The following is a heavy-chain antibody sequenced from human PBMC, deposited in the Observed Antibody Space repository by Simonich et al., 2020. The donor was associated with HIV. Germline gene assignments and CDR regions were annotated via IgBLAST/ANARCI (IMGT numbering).Heavy chain of an antibody. V-gene: IGHV1-2*02. CDR1: GYTFTAYF. CDR2: INPNNRAT. J-gene: IGHJ4*02. D-gene: IGHD6-19*01. Sequence: QVQLLQSGAEVQQPGASVQVSCKTSGYTFTAYFIHLVRQAPGQGGEWVGGINPNNRATNYTQGLQGRVSMTKDTSINTAYMELSRLTSDDTAVYYCARDRPEPASSGWNVGNYWGQGTLVTVSS. CDR3: ARDRPEPASSGWNVGNY.